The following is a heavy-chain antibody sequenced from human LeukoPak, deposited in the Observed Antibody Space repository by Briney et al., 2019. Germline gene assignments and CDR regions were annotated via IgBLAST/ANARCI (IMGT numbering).Heavy chain of an antibody. CDR1: GFTFSSFA. J-gene: IGHJ4*02. CDR2: ISGSGDST. V-gene: IGHV3-23*01. D-gene: IGHD2-2*01. Sequence: GGSLRLSCAASGFTFSSFALSWVRQAPGKGLEWVSSISGSGDSTYYMESVKGRFTISRDNSENTLYLQMNSLRADDTAVYYCARGEDVVVPAAPFDYWGQGTLVTVSS. CDR3: ARGEDVVVPAAPFDY.